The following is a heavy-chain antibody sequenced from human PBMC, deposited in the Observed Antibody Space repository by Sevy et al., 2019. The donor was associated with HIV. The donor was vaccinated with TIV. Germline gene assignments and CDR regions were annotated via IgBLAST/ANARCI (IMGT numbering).Heavy chain of an antibody. CDR1: GGIFRSYG. D-gene: IGHD6-19*01. CDR3: ARVRGNGWYYFDY. J-gene: IGHJ4*02. CDR2: IIPILGSV. Sequence: ATVKVSCKASGGIFRSYGISWVRQAPGQGLEWMGGIIPILGSVNYAQKFQGRVTITADESTQTAYMELSSLRSEDTAVYYCARVRGNGWYYFDYWGQETLVTVSS. V-gene: IGHV1-69*13.